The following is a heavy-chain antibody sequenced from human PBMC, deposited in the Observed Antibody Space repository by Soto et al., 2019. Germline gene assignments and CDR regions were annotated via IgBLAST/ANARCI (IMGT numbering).Heavy chain of an antibody. CDR2: IYHSGST. D-gene: IGHD3-22*01. Sequence: GTLTLTCAVSGCAFSSSKWWRWVRQPAGKGLEWIGEIYHSGSTNYNPSPKSRFTISVDKSKNPFTLKLSSVTAADTTVYYCARDGSGYSSGVLSYWGKGTLSTVS. V-gene: IGHV4-4*02. J-gene: IGHJ4*02. CDR1: GCAFSSSKW. CDR3: ARDGSGYSSGVLSY.